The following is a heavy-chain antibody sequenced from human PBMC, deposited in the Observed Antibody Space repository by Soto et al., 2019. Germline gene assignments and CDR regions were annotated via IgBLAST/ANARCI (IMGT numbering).Heavy chain of an antibody. Sequence: GGSLRLSCAASGFTFSNAWMNWVRQAPGKGLEWVGRIKSKTDGGTTDYAAPVKGRFTISRDDSKNTLYLQMNSLKTEDTAVYYCTTDFGENDILTKVDYWGQGTLVTVSS. J-gene: IGHJ4*02. V-gene: IGHV3-15*07. D-gene: IGHD3-9*01. CDR2: IKSKTDGGTT. CDR3: TTDFGENDILTKVDY. CDR1: GFTFSNAW.